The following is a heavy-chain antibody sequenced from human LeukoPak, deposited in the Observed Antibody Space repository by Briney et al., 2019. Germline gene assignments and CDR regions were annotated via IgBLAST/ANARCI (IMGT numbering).Heavy chain of an antibody. Sequence: GASVKVSCKASGYTFTGYYMHWVRQAPGQGLEWMGWINPNSGGTNYAQKFQGRVTMTRDTSISTAYMELSRLRSDDTAVYYCARYPLYSSTSANDYWGQGTLVTVSS. J-gene: IGHJ4*02. CDR3: ARYPLYSSTSANDY. V-gene: IGHV1-2*02. CDR2: INPNSGGT. CDR1: GYTFTGYY. D-gene: IGHD6-13*01.